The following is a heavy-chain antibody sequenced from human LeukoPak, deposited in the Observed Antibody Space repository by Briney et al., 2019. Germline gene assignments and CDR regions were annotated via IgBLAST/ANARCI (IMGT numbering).Heavy chain of an antibody. J-gene: IGHJ4*02. V-gene: IGHV1-18*01. CDR2: ISAYSGNT. CDR3: ARDDARITIFGVVIKSGHFEY. Sequence: ASVKVSCKASGYTFTSYGISWVRQAPGQGLEWMGWISAYSGNTNYAQKLQGRVTMTTDTSTSTAYMELRSLRSDDTAVYYCARDDARITIFGVVIKSGHFEYWGQGTLVTVSS. CDR1: GYTFTSYG. D-gene: IGHD3-3*01.